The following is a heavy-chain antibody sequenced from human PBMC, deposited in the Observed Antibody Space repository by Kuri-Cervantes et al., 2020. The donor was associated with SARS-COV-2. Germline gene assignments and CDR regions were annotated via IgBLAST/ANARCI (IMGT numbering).Heavy chain of an antibody. CDR3: ARGIAARRGYYYYGMDV. D-gene: IGHD6-6*01. CDR2: ISGSGGST. V-gene: IGHV3-23*01. Sequence: LSLTCAASGFTFSSYAMSWVRQAPGKGLEWVSAISGSGGSTYYADSVKGRFTISRDNSKNTLYLQMNSLRAEDTAVYYCARGIAARRGYYYYGMDVWGQGTTVTVSS. J-gene: IGHJ6*02. CDR1: GFTFSSYA.